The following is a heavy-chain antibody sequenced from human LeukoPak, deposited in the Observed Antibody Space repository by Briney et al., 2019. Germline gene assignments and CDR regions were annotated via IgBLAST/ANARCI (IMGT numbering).Heavy chain of an antibody. CDR2: VSDST. CDR3: ARGSVDGDYLFS. V-gene: IGHV3-23*01. D-gene: IGHD4-17*01. Sequence: GGSLRLSCAASGFTFNYYAMTWVRQAPGKGPEWVSTVSDSTYYADSVKGRFTISRDNSKNTLYLQMNSLRAEDTAVYYCARGSVDGDYLFSWGQGTLVTVSS. CDR1: GFTFNYYA. J-gene: IGHJ5*02.